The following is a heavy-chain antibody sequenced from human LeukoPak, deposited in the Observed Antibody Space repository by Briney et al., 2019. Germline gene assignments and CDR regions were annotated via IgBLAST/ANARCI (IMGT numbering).Heavy chain of an antibody. V-gene: IGHV3-9*01. D-gene: IGHD3-22*01. CDR1: GFTFDDYA. CDR2: ISWNSGSI. J-gene: IGHJ4*02. CDR3: AKDSRESSGYNFDY. Sequence: GGSLRLSCAASGFTFDDYAMHWVRQAPGKGLEWVSGISWNSGSIGYADSVKGRFTISRDNAKNSLYLQMNSLRAEDTALYYCAKDSRESSGYNFDYWGQGTLVTVSS.